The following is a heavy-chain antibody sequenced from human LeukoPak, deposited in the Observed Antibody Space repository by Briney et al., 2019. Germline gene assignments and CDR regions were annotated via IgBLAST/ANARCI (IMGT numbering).Heavy chain of an antibody. Sequence: GGSLRLSCAASGFTFSSYAMSWVRQAPGKGLEWVSAISGSGGSTYYADSVKGRFTISRDNSKNTLYLQMNSLRAEDTAVYYCAKRGYSGYAPQGGYFQHWGQGTLVTVSS. D-gene: IGHD5-12*01. J-gene: IGHJ1*01. V-gene: IGHV3-23*01. CDR1: GFTFSSYA. CDR2: ISGSGGST. CDR3: AKRGYSGYAPQGGYFQH.